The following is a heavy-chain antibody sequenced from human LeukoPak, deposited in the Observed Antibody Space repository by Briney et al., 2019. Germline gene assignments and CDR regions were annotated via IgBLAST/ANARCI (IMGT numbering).Heavy chain of an antibody. V-gene: IGHV4-59*01. J-gene: IGHJ4*02. CDR2: IYYSGST. CDR3: ARGTGYYRNYFDY. Sequence: SETLSLTCTVSGGSISSYYWSWIRQPPGKGLEWIGYIYYSGSTNYNPSLKSRVTISVDTSKNQFPLKLSSVTAADTAVYYCARGTGYYRNYFDYWGQGTLVTVSS. CDR1: GGSISSYY. D-gene: IGHD3/OR15-3a*01.